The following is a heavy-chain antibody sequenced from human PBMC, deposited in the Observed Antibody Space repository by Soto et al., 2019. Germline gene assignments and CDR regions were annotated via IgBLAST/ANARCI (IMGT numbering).Heavy chain of an antibody. CDR3: ARDERDSSGWYDYYYMDV. D-gene: IGHD6-19*01. CDR1: GFTFSSYS. J-gene: IGHJ6*03. V-gene: IGHV3-48*01. CDR2: ISSSSSTI. Sequence: GGSLRLSCAASGFTFSSYSMNWVRQAPGKGLEWVSYISSSSSTIYYADSVKGRFTISRDNAKNSLYLQMNSLRAEDTAVYYCARDERDSSGWYDYYYMDVWGKGTTVTVSS.